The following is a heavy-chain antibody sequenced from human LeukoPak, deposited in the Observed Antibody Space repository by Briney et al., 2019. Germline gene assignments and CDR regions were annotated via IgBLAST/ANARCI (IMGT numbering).Heavy chain of an antibody. Sequence: GGSLRLSCAASGFTFGSDWMHWVRQAPGKGLVWVSRIRGDGNDATYADSVKGRFTVSRDNARSTLFLQMNRLTADDTAVYYCSRDRVLGSGSLDAWGQGTLVSVSS. V-gene: IGHV3-74*01. D-gene: IGHD3-10*01. J-gene: IGHJ5*02. CDR3: SRDRVLGSGSLDA. CDR2: IRGDGNDA. CDR1: GFTFGSDW.